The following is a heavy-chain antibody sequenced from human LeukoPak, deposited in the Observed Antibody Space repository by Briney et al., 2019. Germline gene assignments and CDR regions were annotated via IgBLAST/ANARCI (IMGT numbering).Heavy chain of an antibody. CDR1: GYNFTTYG. J-gene: IGHJ5*02. Sequence: ASVKVSCKASGYNFTTYGISWLRQAPGQGPEWMGWIIDYDGHARYSEKLKGRITLTTDRSTTTVYMELRSLTYDDTARYYCVREGIYLAFDLWGQGTLASVSS. CDR2: IIDYDGHA. CDR3: VREGIYLAFDL. V-gene: IGHV1-18*01. D-gene: IGHD3-16*02.